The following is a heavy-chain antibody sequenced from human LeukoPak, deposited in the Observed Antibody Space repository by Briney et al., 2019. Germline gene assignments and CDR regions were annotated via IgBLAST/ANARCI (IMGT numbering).Heavy chain of an antibody. CDR3: ARDRYRITIFGVVKHDAFDI. V-gene: IGHV3-30*04. CDR2: ISDDGSNK. Sequence: GRSLRLSCAASGFTFRTYAMNWVRQAPGKGLEWVAVISDDGSNKYYAESVKGQFTISRDNSKNTLYLRMNSLRAEDTAVYYCARDRYRITIFGVVKHDAFDIWGQGTMVTVSS. CDR1: GFTFRTYA. D-gene: IGHD3-3*01. J-gene: IGHJ3*02.